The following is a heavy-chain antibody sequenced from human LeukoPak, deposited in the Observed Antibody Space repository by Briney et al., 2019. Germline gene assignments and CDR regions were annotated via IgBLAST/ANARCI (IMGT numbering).Heavy chain of an antibody. D-gene: IGHD3-10*01. J-gene: IGHJ4*02. CDR1: GGSISSSSYY. V-gene: IGHV4-39*07. Sequence: SETLSLTCTVSGGSISSSSYYWGWIRQPPGKGLEWIGSTYYSGSTYYNPSLKSRVTISVDTSKNQFSLKLSSVTAADTAVYYCARAGGGARRTYYYAFFDYWGQGTLVTVSS. CDR3: ARAGGGARRTYYYAFFDY. CDR2: TYYSGST.